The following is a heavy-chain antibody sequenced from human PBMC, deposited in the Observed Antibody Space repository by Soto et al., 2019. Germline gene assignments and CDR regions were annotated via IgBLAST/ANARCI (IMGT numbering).Heavy chain of an antibody. V-gene: IGHV4-59*01. CDR1: GGSISSYY. Sequence: KPSETLSLTCTVSGGSISSYYWSWIRQPPGKGLEWIGYIYYSGSTNYNPSLKSRVTISVDTSKNQFSLKLSSVTAADTAVYYCARQYGDYVRGAFDIWGQGTMVTVS. J-gene: IGHJ3*02. CDR2: IYYSGST. CDR3: ARQYGDYVRGAFDI. D-gene: IGHD4-17*01.